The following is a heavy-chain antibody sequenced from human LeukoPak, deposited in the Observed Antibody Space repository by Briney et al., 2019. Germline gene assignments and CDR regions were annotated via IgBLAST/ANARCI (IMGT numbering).Heavy chain of an antibody. J-gene: IGHJ4*02. Sequence: GESLKISCKGSGYSFTSYWIGWMRQMPGKGLEWMGIIYPGDSDTRYSPSFQGQVTISADKSISTAYLQWSSLKASDTAMYYCARVNRPYYYDSSGYSLNYWGQGTLVTVSS. CDR2: IYPGDSDT. D-gene: IGHD3-22*01. V-gene: IGHV5-51*01. CDR1: GYSFTSYW. CDR3: ARVNRPYYYDSSGYSLNY.